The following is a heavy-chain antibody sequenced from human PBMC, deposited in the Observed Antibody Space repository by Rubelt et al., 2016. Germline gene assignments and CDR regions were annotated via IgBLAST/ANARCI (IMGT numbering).Heavy chain of an antibody. CDR3: AKDRNYDSSGCDY. CDR1: GFTFSSYA. J-gene: IGHJ4*02. CDR2: ISGSGGST. D-gene: IGHD3-22*01. V-gene: IGHV3-23*01. Sequence: EVQLLESGGGLVQPGGSLRLSCAASGFTFSSYAMSWVRQAPGKGLEWVSAISGSGGSTYYADSLKGRFTISRDNSKNTLYLQMNSLRAEDTAGYYCAKDRNYDSSGCDYWGQGTLVTVSS.